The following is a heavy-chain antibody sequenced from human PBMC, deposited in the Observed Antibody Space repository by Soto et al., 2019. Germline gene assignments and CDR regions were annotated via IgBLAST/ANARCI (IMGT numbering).Heavy chain of an antibody. J-gene: IGHJ4*02. CDR1: GFTFSSYA. V-gene: IGHV3-23*01. Sequence: EVQLLESGGGLVQPGGSLRLSCAASGFTFSSYAMSWVRQAPGKGLEWVSAISGSGGSTYYADSVKGRFTISRDNSKXXXXXXXXXXXXXXXXXXXXXXXXXXXRDYWGQGTLVTVSS. CDR3: XXXXXXXRDY. CDR2: ISGSGGST.